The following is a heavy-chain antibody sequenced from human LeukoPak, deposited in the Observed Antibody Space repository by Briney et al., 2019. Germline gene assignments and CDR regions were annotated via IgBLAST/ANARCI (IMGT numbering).Heavy chain of an antibody. Sequence: GGSLRLSCAASGFTFDDYAMHWVRQAPGKGLEWVSGISWNSGSIGYADSVKGRFTISRDNARNSLYLQMNSLRAEDTAVYYCAKRGVVTIGYFDYWGQGTLVTVSS. D-gene: IGHD2-21*02. CDR3: AKRGVVTIGYFDY. CDR1: GFTFDDYA. CDR2: ISWNSGSI. V-gene: IGHV3-9*01. J-gene: IGHJ4*02.